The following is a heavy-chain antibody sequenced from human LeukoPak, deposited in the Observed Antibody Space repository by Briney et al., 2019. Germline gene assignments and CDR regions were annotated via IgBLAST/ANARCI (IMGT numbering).Heavy chain of an antibody. CDR2: MSPSGTT. V-gene: IGHV4-61*01. CDR1: GDSVSSGSYY. Sequence: PSETLSLTCTVSGDSVSSGSYYLSWIRQPPGKGLDWIAYMSPSGTTNYNPSLKSRVTTSVDTSRTQFSLKLSSVTAADTAVYYCARVPYCSSTSCHREDYYGMDVWGQGTTVTVSS. CDR3: ARVPYCSSTSCHREDYYGMDV. J-gene: IGHJ6*02. D-gene: IGHD2-2*02.